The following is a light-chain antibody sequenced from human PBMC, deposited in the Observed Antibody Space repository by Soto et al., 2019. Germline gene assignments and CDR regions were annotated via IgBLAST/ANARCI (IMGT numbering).Light chain of an antibody. J-gene: IGLJ2*01. CDR1: SSNIGTRS. CDR2: SNN. Sequence: QAVVTQPPSASGTPGQRVTISCSGSSSNIGTRSVNWYQQVPGTAPKLVIYSNNQRPSGVPDRFSGSKYGTSASLAISGLQSEDEADYYCAAWDDSLNVVVFGGRTKVTVL. CDR3: AAWDDSLNVVV. V-gene: IGLV1-44*01.